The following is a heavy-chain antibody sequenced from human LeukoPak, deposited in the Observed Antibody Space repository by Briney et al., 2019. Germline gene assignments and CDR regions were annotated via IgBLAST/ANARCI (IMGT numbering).Heavy chain of an antibody. D-gene: IGHD3-3*01. Sequence: GGSLRLSCAASGFTFSSYAMSWVRQAPGKGLEWVSAISGSGGSTYYADSVKGRFTISRDNSKNTLYLQVNSLRAEDTAVYYCAKGDYDFWSGYFDLGYYYYGMDVWGQGTTVTVSS. CDR1: GFTFSSYA. CDR3: AKGDYDFWSGYFDLGYYYYGMDV. J-gene: IGHJ6*02. V-gene: IGHV3-23*01. CDR2: ISGSGGST.